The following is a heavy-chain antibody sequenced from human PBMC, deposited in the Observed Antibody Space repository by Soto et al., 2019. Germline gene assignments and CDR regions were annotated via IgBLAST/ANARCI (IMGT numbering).Heavy chain of an antibody. V-gene: IGHV1-69*01. D-gene: IGHD3-22*01. CDR3: ARDLPLNYYDRTYYYYAMDI. CDR1: GGTFSSQA. J-gene: IGHJ6*02. CDR2: IVPFFRGT. Sequence: QVQLLQSGAEGKIPGSSVKVSCKASGGTFSSQAFRWVRQAPGQGLAWMGGIVPFFRGTNYGQKFQGRIKSIADDATRQNYMELSSLTSQDTDVYYCARDLPLNYYDRTYYYYAMDIWGQGTTVTVSS.